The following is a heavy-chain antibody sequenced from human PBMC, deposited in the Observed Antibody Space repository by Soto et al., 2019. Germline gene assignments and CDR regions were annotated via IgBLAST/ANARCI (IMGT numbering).Heavy chain of an antibody. CDR1: GAYVSDFS. CDR3: ARESGENWTYEAH. V-gene: IGHV4-4*07. CDR2: ITVNGIT. D-gene: IGHD1-7*01. Sequence: QVQQLESGPGLVKPWDTLSLTCTVSGAYVSDFSWSWIGQPSGKGMEWIGRITVNGITQYTPSFRSRVTMSMDTSRNPFSLNIQSATAADTALYYCARESGENWTYEAHWGQGTLVTVSS. J-gene: IGHJ1*01.